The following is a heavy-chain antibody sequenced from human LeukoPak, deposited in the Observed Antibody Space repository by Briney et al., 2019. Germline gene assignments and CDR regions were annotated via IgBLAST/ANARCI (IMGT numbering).Heavy chain of an antibody. D-gene: IGHD3-3*01. Sequence: SETLSLTCTVSGDSISSGDFYWSWIRRPPGKGLEWIGYIYYSGSTSYNPSLKSRVAISVDTSKNQFSLKLSSVTAADTAVYYCARHYYAVNYWGQGTLVTVSS. J-gene: IGHJ4*02. CDR1: GDSISSGDFY. CDR2: IYYSGST. V-gene: IGHV4-30-4*01. CDR3: ARHYYAVNY.